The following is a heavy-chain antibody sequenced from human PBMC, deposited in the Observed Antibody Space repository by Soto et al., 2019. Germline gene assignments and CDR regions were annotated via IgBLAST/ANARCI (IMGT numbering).Heavy chain of an antibody. CDR2: IYHSGTT. CDR1: GGSITTNW. Sequence: QVHLQESGPGLVKPSVTLSLTCAVSGGSITTNWWSWVRQPPGKGLEWIGEIYHSGTTNYNPSLRGRVTISADKSNNQFSLNLTDVTAADSAIYYCERHRAVPRTRGFDYWGQGNLVTVSS. D-gene: IGHD6-19*01. CDR3: ERHRAVPRTRGFDY. V-gene: IGHV4-4*02. J-gene: IGHJ4*02.